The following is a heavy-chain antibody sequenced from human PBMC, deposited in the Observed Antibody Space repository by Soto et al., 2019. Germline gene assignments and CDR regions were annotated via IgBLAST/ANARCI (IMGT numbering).Heavy chain of an antibody. J-gene: IGHJ6*02. CDR2: ISAAGDP. Sequence: EVQLVESGGGLVQPGGSLRLSCEASGFTFRNYDMHWVRQGTGKGLEWVSGISAAGDPDYADSVEGRLTISRENAQNSFFLQMNSLRVGDTAVYYCARTASDVYGLDVWGQGTTVIVSS. D-gene: IGHD2-2*01. V-gene: IGHV3-13*05. CDR3: ARTASDVYGLDV. CDR1: GFTFRNYD.